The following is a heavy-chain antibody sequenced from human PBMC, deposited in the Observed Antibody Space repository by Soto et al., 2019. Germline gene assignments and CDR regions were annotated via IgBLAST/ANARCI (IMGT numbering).Heavy chain of an antibody. CDR3: ARAGYDSSGYYFYAMDV. V-gene: IGHV3-13*05. D-gene: IGHD3-22*01. Sequence: GSLRLSCVASGFILSGYDMHWVRQATGEGLEWVSAIGTAGDPYYSGSVKGRFTISRGNAENSVYLQMNSLRAGDTAVYYRARAGYDSSGYYFYAMDVWGPGTTVTVSS. CDR2: IGTAGDP. CDR1: GFILSGYD. J-gene: IGHJ6*02.